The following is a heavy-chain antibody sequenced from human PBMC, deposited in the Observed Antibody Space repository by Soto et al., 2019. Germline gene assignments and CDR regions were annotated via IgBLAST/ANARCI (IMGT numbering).Heavy chain of an antibody. D-gene: IGHD6-13*01. CDR3: ARPVGGSSWYDDYYYYGMDV. J-gene: IGHJ6*02. CDR1: GFIFSNFA. CDR2: ISGSGATT. V-gene: IGHV3-23*01. Sequence: PGVSLRLSCAASGFIFSNFAMSWVRQAPGKGLEWVSAISGSGATTYYPDSVKGRFTISRDNSKNTLYLQMNSLRAEDTAVYYCARPVGGSSWYDDYYYYGMDVWGQGTTVTVSS.